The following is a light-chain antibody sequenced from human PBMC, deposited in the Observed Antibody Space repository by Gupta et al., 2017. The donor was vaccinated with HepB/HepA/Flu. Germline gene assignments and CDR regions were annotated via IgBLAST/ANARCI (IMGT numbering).Light chain of an antibody. CDR3: QHFGDSPPGMT. V-gene: IGKV3-20*01. J-gene: IGKJ3*01. CDR2: ATS. CDR1: QSVDSKY. Sequence: EIVLTQSPGTLSLSPGERATLSCRASQSVDSKYLAWYQQKPGQAPRLLIYATSNRLTGVPHRFSGSGSGADFTLISGRLEAADFAVYYCQHFGDSPPGMTFGPGTRVD.